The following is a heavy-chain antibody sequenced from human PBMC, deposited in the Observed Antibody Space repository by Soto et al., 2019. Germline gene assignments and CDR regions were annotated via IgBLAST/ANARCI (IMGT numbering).Heavy chain of an antibody. V-gene: IGHV3-9*01. CDR3: AKDMRIALSGTFDS. Sequence: SLRLPAAASGLTFDDHTMRWVRQAPGKGLEWVSGISWSSGTIDYADSVRGRFTISRDNAKNSLYLQMNNLRPEDTALYYCAKDMRIALSGTFDSWGQGT. CDR2: ISWSSGTI. J-gene: IGHJ4*02. CDR1: GLTFDDHT. D-gene: IGHD6-13*01.